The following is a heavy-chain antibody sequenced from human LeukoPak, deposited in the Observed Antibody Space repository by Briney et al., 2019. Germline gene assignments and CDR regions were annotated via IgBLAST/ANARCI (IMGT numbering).Heavy chain of an antibody. J-gene: IGHJ6*03. CDR2: INSDGSST. CDR3: ARMYSSSPGFGYYYYYMDV. CDR1: GFTFSSYW. V-gene: IGHV3-74*01. D-gene: IGHD6-13*01. Sequence: GGSLRLSCAASGFTFSSYWMHWVRQAPGKGLVWVSCINSDGSSTSYADSVKGRFTISRDNAKNTLYLQMNSLRAEDTAVYYCARMYSSSPGFGYYYYYMDVWGKGTTVTVSS.